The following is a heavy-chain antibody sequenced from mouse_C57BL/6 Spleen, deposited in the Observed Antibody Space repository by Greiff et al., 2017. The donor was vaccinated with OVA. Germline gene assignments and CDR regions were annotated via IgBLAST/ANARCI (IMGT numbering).Heavy chain of an antibody. CDR3: AREDGSSPWFAY. Sequence: VQLKESGGGLVKPGGSLKLSCAASGFTFSSYAMSWVRQTPEKRLEWVATISDGGSYTYYPDNVKGRFTISRDNAKNNLYLQMSHLKSEDTAMYYCAREDGSSPWFAYWGQGTLVTVSA. J-gene: IGHJ3*01. V-gene: IGHV5-4*01. CDR1: GFTFSSYA. D-gene: IGHD1-1*01. CDR2: ISDGGSYT.